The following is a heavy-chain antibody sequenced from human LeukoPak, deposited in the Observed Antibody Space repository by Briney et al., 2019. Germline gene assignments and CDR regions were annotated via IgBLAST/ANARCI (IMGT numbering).Heavy chain of an antibody. V-gene: IGHV3-53*01. J-gene: IGHJ4*02. CDR1: GFTVSTYS. CDR2: FSSGGRT. D-gene: IGHD2-2*02. Sequence: PGGSLRLSCAASGFTVSTYSMSWVRQAPGKGLEWVATFSSGGRTSYADSVKGRFTISRDTSQNTVFLQMNSLRDEDTVLYYCASILYGWGQGTLVTVSS. CDR3: ASILYG.